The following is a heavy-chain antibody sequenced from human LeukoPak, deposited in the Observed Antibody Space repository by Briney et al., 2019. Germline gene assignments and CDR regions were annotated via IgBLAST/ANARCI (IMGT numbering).Heavy chain of an antibody. CDR1: GFIFSRNW. CDR3: TTGHDILTGYFPGGY. D-gene: IGHD3-9*01. CDR2: VKQDGSEK. Sequence: GGSLRLSCAASGFIFSRNWMSWVRQAPGKGLEWVANVKQDGSEKYYVDSVKGRFTISRDNAKNSLYLQMNSLRAEDTAVYYCTTGHDILTGYFPGGYWGQGTLVTVSS. V-gene: IGHV3-7*01. J-gene: IGHJ4*02.